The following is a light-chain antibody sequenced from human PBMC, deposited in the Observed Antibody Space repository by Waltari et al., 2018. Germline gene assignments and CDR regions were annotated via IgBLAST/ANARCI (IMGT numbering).Light chain of an antibody. V-gene: IGLV2-11*01. CDR2: EVS. CDR3: CSYGGSYTWV. Sequence: QSALTQPRSVSGSPGQSVTISCTGTSSDVGGYNYVSWYQQHPGKVPKLRIYEVSQRPSRIPDRFSGSKSGNTASLTISGLQAEDEADYYCCSYGGSYTWVFGGGTRLTVL. J-gene: IGLJ3*02. CDR1: SSDVGGYNY.